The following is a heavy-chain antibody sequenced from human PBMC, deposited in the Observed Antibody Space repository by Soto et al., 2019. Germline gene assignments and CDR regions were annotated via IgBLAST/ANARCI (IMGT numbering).Heavy chain of an antibody. CDR2: IIPIFGTS. CDR1: GGTFSSYA. D-gene: IGHD3-22*01. J-gene: IGHJ6*02. V-gene: IGHV1-69*06. CDR3: ARVTTPTMIVVGGYYGMDV. Sequence: GASVKVSCKVSGGTFSSYAISWVRQAPGQGLEWMGGIIPIFGTSNYAQKFQGRVTITADKCTSTAYMELSSLRSEHTAVYYCARVTTPTMIVVGGYYGMDVWGQGTTVTVSS.